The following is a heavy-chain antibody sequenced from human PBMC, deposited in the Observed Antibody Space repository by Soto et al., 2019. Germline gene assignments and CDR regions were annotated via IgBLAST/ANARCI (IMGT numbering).Heavy chain of an antibody. CDR3: AKQHCNSISCYDYFFDY. CDR2: ISGSGGST. Sequence: GGPMRLSCGASEVTFNNYGRSRVSQTTGKGLEWVSGISGSGGSTYYADSVKGRFIISGDNSKNTVSLQTNSLRAEDTAVYYCAKQHCNSISCYDYFFDYWGQGTPVTVFS. V-gene: IGHV3-23*01. CDR1: EVTFNNYG. J-gene: IGHJ4*02. D-gene: IGHD2-2*01.